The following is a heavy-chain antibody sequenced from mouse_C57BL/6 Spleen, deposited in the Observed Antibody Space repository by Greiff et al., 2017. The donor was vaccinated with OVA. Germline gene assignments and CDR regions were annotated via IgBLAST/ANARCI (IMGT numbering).Heavy chain of an antibody. CDR3: ARPYYYGSSPYWYFDV. D-gene: IGHD1-1*01. CDR1: GYSITSGYY. V-gene: IGHV3-6*01. Sequence: EVQLQQSGPGLVKPSQSLSLTCSVTGYSITSGYYWNWIRQFPGNKLEWMGYISYDGSNNYNPSLKNRISITRDTSKNQFFLKLNSVTTEDTATYYCARPYYYGSSPYWYFDVWGTGTTVTVSS. J-gene: IGHJ1*03. CDR2: ISYDGSN.